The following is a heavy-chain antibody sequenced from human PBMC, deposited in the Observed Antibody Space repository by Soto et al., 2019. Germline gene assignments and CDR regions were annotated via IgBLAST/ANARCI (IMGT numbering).Heavy chain of an antibody. Sequence: GGSLRLSCVASGFFLRDFGMHWVRQAPGKGLEWVSVIWYDGSNTYQGESVKGRFTISRDNSRSTLYLQMNSLRVEDTAIYYCAKDPTAAGTSSWGQGTLVTVSS. CDR2: IWYDGSNT. CDR1: GFFLRDFG. V-gene: IGHV3-33*06. J-gene: IGHJ5*02. CDR3: AKDPTAAGTSS. D-gene: IGHD6-13*01.